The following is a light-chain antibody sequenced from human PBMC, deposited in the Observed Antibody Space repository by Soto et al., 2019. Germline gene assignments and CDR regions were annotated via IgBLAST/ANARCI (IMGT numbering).Light chain of an antibody. J-gene: IGKJ4*01. CDR2: AAS. CDR3: QQVNSYPLLT. CDR1: QGISSY. Sequence: DIQLTQSPSFLSASVGDRITITCRASQGISSYLAWYQQKPGKAPKLLIYAASTLQSGVPSRFSGSGPGTEFTLTISSLQAEDFATYYCQQVNSYPLLTFGGGTKVEIK. V-gene: IGKV1-9*01.